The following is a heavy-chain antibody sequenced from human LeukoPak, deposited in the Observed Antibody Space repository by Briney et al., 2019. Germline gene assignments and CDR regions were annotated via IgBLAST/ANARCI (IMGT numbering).Heavy chain of an antibody. Sequence: KPSETLSLTCTVSGDSIGSSDNYWGWIRQPPWKGLEWIGSCYYSRNTYYNPSLKSRVTISVDTSKNQLSLTLTSVSAADTAVYYCARHPHYYYDNSARWGQGTLVTVSS. CDR2: CYYSRNT. J-gene: IGHJ4*02. CDR1: GDSIGSSDNY. V-gene: IGHV4-39*01. D-gene: IGHD3-22*01. CDR3: ARHPHYYYDNSAR.